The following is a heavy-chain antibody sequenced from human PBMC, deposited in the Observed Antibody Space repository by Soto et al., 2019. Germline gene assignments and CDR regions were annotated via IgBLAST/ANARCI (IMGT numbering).Heavy chain of an antibody. V-gene: IGHV1-69*01. D-gene: IGHD3-16*01. J-gene: IGHJ6*02. CDR3: ANSRGGTFLGYHGMDI. CDR2: IIPGFGRV. Sequence: QVQLVQSGPEVKKTGTSVKVSCKASGGTFSSRAISWVRQAPGQGLEWMGGIIPGFGRVNYAETFQDRVTITADESTGTVYMELSSLRSEDTALYYCANSRGGTFLGYHGMDIWGQATTVSVSS. CDR1: GGTFSSRA.